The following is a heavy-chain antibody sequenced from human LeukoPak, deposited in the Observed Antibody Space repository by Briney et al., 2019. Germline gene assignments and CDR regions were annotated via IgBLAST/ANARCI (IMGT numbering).Heavy chain of an antibody. CDR1: GYTFTSYA. V-gene: IGHV1-18*01. CDR3: ARGAYYYDSSGYDYFDY. CDR2: TSAYNGNT. J-gene: IGHJ4*02. Sequence: GAPVKVSCKPSGYTFTSYALSWVRQAPGQGLEWMGWTSAYNGNTNYAQKLQGRVTMTTDTSTSTAYMELRSLRSDDTAVYYCARGAYYYDSSGYDYFDYWGQGTLVTVSS. D-gene: IGHD3-22*01.